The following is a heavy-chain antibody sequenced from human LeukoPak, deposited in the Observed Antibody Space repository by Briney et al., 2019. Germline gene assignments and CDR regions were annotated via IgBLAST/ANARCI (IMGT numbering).Heavy chain of an antibody. J-gene: IGHJ4*02. V-gene: IGHV1-46*01. CDR2: INPSGGTT. D-gene: IGHD3-16*01. CDR3: AKIGAWGFSFDY. Sequence: ASVKVSCKASGYTFTSYYMHWVRQAPGQGLEWMGIINPSGGTTSYAQKFQDRVTMTRDTSTSTVYMELSSLRSEDTAVYYCAKIGAWGFSFDYWGQGTLVTVSS. CDR1: GYTFTSYY.